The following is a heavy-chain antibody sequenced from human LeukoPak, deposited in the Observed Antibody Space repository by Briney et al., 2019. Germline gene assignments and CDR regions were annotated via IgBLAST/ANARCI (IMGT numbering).Heavy chain of an antibody. J-gene: IGHJ5*02. Sequence: ASVKVSCKASGYTFTSYGISWVRQAPGQGLEWMGWISAYNGNTNYAQKLQGRVTMTTDTSTSTAYMELRSLRSDDTAVYYCARDGDSSGYYFARAWLNWFDPWGQGTLVTVSS. CDR1: GYTFTSYG. D-gene: IGHD3-22*01. V-gene: IGHV1-18*01. CDR2: ISAYNGNT. CDR3: ARDGDSSGYYFARAWLNWFDP.